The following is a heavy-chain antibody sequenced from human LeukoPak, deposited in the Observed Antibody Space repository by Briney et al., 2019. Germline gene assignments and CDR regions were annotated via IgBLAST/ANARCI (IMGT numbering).Heavy chain of an antibody. D-gene: IGHD2-15*01. Sequence: GGSLRLSCAASGLTFSSYEMNWVRQAPGKGLEWISYISSSGKRIYYADSVKGRFTISRDNAKNSLYLHMNSLTAEDTAAYYCARTYCTGGNCYPGIDYWGQGTLVTVSS. CDR2: ISSSGKRI. CDR3: ARTYCTGGNCYPGIDY. J-gene: IGHJ4*02. V-gene: IGHV3-48*03. CDR1: GLTFSSYE.